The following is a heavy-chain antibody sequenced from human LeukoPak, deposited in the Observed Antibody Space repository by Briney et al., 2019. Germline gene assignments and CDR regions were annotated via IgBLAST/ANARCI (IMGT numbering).Heavy chain of an antibody. J-gene: IGHJ4*02. CDR1: GFTFSDYA. CDR2: ISYDGSNK. Sequence: GGSLRLSCAASGFTFSDYAMNWVREAPGKGLEWVAVISYDGSNKYYADSVKGRFTISRDNSKNTLYLQMNSLRAEDTAVYYCAKDKITFGGLYYFDYWGQGTLVTVSS. CDR3: AKDKITFGGLYYFDY. V-gene: IGHV3-30*18. D-gene: IGHD3-16*01.